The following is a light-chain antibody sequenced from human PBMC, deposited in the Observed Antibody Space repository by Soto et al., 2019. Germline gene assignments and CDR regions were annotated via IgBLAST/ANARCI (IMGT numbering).Light chain of an antibody. CDR2: AAS. J-gene: IGKJ4*01. CDR3: QQYYSYPLT. V-gene: IGKV1-8*01. CDR1: QGISSY. Sequence: AIRMTQSPSSLSASTGDRVTITCRASQGISSYLAWYQQKPGKAPKLLIYAASTLQSGVPSRFSGSGSGTDFTLTISCMKSEDFATYYCQQYYSYPLTFGGGTKV.